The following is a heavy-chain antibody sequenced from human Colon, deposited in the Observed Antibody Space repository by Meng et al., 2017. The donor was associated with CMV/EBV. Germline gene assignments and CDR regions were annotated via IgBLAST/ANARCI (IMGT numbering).Heavy chain of an antibody. CDR3: TRDGGGGYNQIDY. J-gene: IGHJ4*02. D-gene: IGHD5-24*01. CDR2: TSNDGTQR. Sequence: CTGSGFTFSRFGIHWFRQPPGKGLECVGVTSNDGTQRYYADAVKGRFIISRDNSKDTVYLQMNSLRPEDTAVCYCTRDGGGGYNQIDYWGQGTLVTVSS. V-gene: IGHV3-30*04. CDR1: GFTFSRFG.